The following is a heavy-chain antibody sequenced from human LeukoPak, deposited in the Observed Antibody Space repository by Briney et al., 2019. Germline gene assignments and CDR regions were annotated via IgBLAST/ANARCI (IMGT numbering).Heavy chain of an antibody. CDR3: ARGYICSGGTCYSRLWFDP. CDR1: GYTFTIYA. J-gene: IGHJ5*02. CDR2: INPNSGGT. Sequence: ASVKVSFKASGYTFTIYAMNWVRQAPGQGLEWMGWINPNSGGTNYAQEFQGRVTITSETSVSTAYRQLSRLRSDAAAVYYCARGYICSGGTCYSRLWFDPRGEGALVSVSS. D-gene: IGHD2-15*01. V-gene: IGHV1-2*02.